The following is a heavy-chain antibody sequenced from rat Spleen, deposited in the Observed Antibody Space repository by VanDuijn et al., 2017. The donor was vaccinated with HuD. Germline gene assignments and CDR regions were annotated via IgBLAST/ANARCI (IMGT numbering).Heavy chain of an antibody. Sequence: EVQLVESDGGLVQPGRSLKLSCAASGFTFSDYYMAWVRQAPTKGLEWVATITYDGSSTYYRDSVKGRFTISRDNAKSTLYLQMDSLRSEDTATYYCARHNAAPYYVMDAWGQGASFTVSS. D-gene: IGHD1-2*01. J-gene: IGHJ4*01. CDR1: GFTFSDYY. V-gene: IGHV5-29*01. CDR3: ARHNAAPYYVMDA. CDR2: ITYDGSST.